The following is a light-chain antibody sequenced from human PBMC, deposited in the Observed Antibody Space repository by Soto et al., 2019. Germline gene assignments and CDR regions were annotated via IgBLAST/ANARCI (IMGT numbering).Light chain of an antibody. CDR3: AAWDDSLNAWV. CDR1: SSNIGSNT. Sequence: QLVLTQPPSASETPGQKVTISCSGSSSNIGSNTVSWYQQLPGTAPKLLIYSNNQRPSGVPARFSGSKSGTSASLGISGLQSEDEADYYCAAWDDSLNAWVFGGGTKLTVL. CDR2: SNN. J-gene: IGLJ3*02. V-gene: IGLV1-44*01.